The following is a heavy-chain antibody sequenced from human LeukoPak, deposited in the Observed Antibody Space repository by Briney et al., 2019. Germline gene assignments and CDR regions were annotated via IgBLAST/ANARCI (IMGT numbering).Heavy chain of an antibody. J-gene: IGHJ4*02. Sequence: GGSLRLSCAASGFTFSSYWMSWVRQAPGKGLEWVANIKQDGSEKYYVDSVRGRFTISRDNAKNSLYLQMNSLRAEDTAVYYCARYPLNYYGSGSYYWSDGYWGQGTLVTVSS. D-gene: IGHD3-10*01. CDR3: ARYPLNYYGSGSYYWSDGY. CDR1: GFTFSSYW. CDR2: IKQDGSEK. V-gene: IGHV3-7*01.